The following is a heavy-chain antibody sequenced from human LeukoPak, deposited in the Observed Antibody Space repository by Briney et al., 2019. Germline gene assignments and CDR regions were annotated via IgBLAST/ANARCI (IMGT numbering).Heavy chain of an antibody. D-gene: IGHD3-10*01. CDR1: GYTFTSYG. CDR3: ARDRFGSGSYYTFDY. CDR2: TSAYNGNT. V-gene: IGHV1-18*01. Sequence: GASVKVSCKASGYTFTSYGISWVRQAPGQGLEWMGWTSAYNGNTNYAQKLQGRVTMTTDTSTSTAYMELRSLRSDDTAVYYCARDRFGSGSYYTFDYWGQGTLVTVSS. J-gene: IGHJ4*02.